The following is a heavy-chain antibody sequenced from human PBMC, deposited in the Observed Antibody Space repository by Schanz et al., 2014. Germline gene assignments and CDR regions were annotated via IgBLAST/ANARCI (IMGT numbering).Heavy chain of an antibody. V-gene: IGHV3-23*04. D-gene: IGHD1-26*01. J-gene: IGHJ4*02. CDR1: GFSFSIFA. CDR2: ISGSGGDT. CDR3: ARDRVGASSYFDY. Sequence: EVQLVESGGALVQPGGSLRLSCAASGFSFSIFAMTWVRQAPGQGLEWVSTISGSGGDTYPADSVKGRFTISRDNYKNTLYLQMNSLSAEDTAVYYCARDRVGASSYFDYWGQGTLVTVSS.